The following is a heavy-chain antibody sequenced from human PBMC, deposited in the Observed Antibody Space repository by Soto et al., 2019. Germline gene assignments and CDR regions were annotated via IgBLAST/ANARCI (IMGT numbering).Heavy chain of an antibody. CDR3: ARGLDDSSGYCDY. Sequence: SETLSLTCTVSGGSISSGDYYWSWIRQPPGKGLEWIGYIYYSGSTYYNPSLKSRVTISVDTSKNQFSLELSSVTAADTAVYYCARGLDDSSGYCDYWGQGTLVTVSS. V-gene: IGHV4-30-4*01. D-gene: IGHD3-22*01. J-gene: IGHJ4*02. CDR1: GGSISSGDYY. CDR2: IYYSGST.